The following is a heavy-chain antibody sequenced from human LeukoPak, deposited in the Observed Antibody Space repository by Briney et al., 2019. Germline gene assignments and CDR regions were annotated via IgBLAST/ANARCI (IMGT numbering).Heavy chain of an antibody. Sequence: ASVKVSCKASGYTFTGYYMHWVRQAPGQGLEWMGWMNPNSGKTGYAQKFQGRVTMTRNTSISTAYMELSSLRSEDTAVYYCARDYDSSGYPLPWGQGTLVTVSS. D-gene: IGHD3-22*01. J-gene: IGHJ5*02. CDR3: ARDYDSSGYPLP. V-gene: IGHV1-8*02. CDR2: MNPNSGKT. CDR1: GYTFTGYY.